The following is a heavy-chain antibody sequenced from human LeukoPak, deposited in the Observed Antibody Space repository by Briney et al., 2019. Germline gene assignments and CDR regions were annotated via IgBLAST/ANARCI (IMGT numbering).Heavy chain of an antibody. CDR2: IYPADSET. CDR3: ASGGWVGATAFDY. CDR1: GYRFTSFW. V-gene: IGHV5-51*01. D-gene: IGHD1-26*01. J-gene: IGHJ4*02. Sequence: GESLKISCKPSGYRFTSFWIGWVRQMPGKGLEWMGIIYPADSETRYSPSFQGQVTISVDKSISTAYLQWSSLKASDTAIYYCASGGWVGATAFDYWGQGTRVTVSS.